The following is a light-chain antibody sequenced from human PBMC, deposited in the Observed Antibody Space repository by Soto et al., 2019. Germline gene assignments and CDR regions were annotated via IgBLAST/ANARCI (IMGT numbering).Light chain of an antibody. V-gene: IGLV7-43*01. CDR1: TGAVTSSFY. CDR2: STD. CDR3: LLENGGSYV. J-gene: IGLJ1*01. Sequence: QTVVTQEPSLTVSPGDTVTLTCASSTGAVTSSFYPNWFQQKPGQAPRALIYSTDKKHSWTPARFSGSLLGGKAALTVSGLQPEEGAKYYCLLENGGSYVLGVWTKVPVL.